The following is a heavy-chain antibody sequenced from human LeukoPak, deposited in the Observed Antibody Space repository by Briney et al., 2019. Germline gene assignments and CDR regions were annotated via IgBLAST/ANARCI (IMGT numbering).Heavy chain of an antibody. CDR1: GFTFSSYA. CDR2: ISYDGSNK. V-gene: IGHV3-30*18. J-gene: IGHJ4*02. D-gene: IGHD5-18*01. CDR3: AKSRAMVMDY. Sequence: GGSLRLSCAASGFTFSSYAMSWVRQAPGKGLEWVAVISYDGSNKYYADSVKGRFTISRDNSKNTLYLQMNSLRAEDTAVYYCAKSRAMVMDYWGQGTLVTVSS.